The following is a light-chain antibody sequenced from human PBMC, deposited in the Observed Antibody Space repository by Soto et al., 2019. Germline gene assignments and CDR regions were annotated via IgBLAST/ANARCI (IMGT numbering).Light chain of an antibody. CDR3: QQHNKWPLT. CDR1: QSVSSN. Sequence: EIVMTQSPATLSVSPGERATLSCRASQSVSSNLAWYQQKPGQAPRLLIYGISTRATGISARFSGSGSGTEFTLTISSLQSEDFAVYYCQQHNKWPLTFGLGTRLE. J-gene: IGKJ5*01. CDR2: GIS. V-gene: IGKV3-15*01.